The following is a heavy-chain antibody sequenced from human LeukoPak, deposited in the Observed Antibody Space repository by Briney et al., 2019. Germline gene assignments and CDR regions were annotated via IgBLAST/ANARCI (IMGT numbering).Heavy chain of an antibody. Sequence: SETLSLTCTVSGYSITSGYYWDWIRQPPGKGLEWIGSIFHSGSTYYNPSLKSRVTISLDTSKNQFSLKLSSVTAADTAVYYCARRSGTSPFDYWGRGTLVTVSS. D-gene: IGHD1-14*01. V-gene: IGHV4-38-2*02. CDR1: GYSITSGYY. CDR3: ARRSGTSPFDY. CDR2: IFHSGST. J-gene: IGHJ4*02.